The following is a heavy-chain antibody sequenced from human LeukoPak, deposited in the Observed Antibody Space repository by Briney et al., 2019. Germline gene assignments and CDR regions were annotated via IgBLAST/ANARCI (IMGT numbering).Heavy chain of an antibody. J-gene: IGHJ4*02. Sequence: PGGSLRLSCAASGFTFSSYEMTWVRQAPGKGLEWVSYISSSGSTLYYADSVKGRFTISRDNAKNSLYLQMNSLRAEDTAVYYCARGGYGSESRGYSPTLLDSWGQGTLVTVSS. CDR2: ISSSGSTL. V-gene: IGHV3-48*03. D-gene: IGHD3-22*01. CDR1: GFTFSSYE. CDR3: ARGGYGSESRGYSPTLLDS.